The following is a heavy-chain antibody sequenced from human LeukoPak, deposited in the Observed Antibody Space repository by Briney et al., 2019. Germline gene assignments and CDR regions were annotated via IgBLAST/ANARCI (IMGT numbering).Heavy chain of an antibody. V-gene: IGHV3-23*01. J-gene: IGHJ4*02. CDR3: AKQGGTAYDY. CDR1: EFTFSNYA. D-gene: IGHD2-21*02. Sequence: GGSLRLSCTASEFTFSNYAMSWVRQAPGKGLEWVSGISDSAGSTYYADSVKGRFTISRDNSKNTLYLQMNSLRAEDTAVYYCAKQGGTAYDYWGQGTLVTVSS. CDR2: ISDSAGST.